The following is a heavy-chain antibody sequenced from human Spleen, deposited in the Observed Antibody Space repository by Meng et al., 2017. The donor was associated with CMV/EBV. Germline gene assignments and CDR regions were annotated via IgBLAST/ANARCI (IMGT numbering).Heavy chain of an antibody. CDR3: TRVIDWNPFDY. V-gene: IGHV3-74*03. J-gene: IGHJ4*02. CDR1: GFTFNIYW. CDR2: INSDGTRT. D-gene: IGHD1-1*01. Sequence: GESLKISCVASGFTFNIYWMHWVRQAPGKGLEWVSRINSDGTRTAYADSVKGRFTIFRDNANNRQFLQMTSLRAEDTAVYYCTRVIDWNPFDYWGQGTLVTVSS.